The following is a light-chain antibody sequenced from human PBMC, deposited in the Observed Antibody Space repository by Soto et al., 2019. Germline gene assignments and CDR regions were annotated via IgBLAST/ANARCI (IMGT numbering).Light chain of an antibody. CDR1: QGIGTE. J-gene: IGKJ1*01. CDR2: GTS. Sequence: AIQMTQSPSSLSASVGDRVTITCRASQGIGTELGWYQQRPGKAPRLLIYGTSTLQYGVPSRFSGSGSDTDFTLIISSLQPEDFATYYCRQDSSYPRTFGQGTKVEIK. V-gene: IGKV1-6*01. CDR3: RQDSSYPRT.